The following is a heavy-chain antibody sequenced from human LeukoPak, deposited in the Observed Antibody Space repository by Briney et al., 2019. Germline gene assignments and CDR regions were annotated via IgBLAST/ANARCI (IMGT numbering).Heavy chain of an antibody. CDR1: GFTSSTYA. J-gene: IGHJ3*02. V-gene: IGHV3-23*01. D-gene: IGHD6-13*01. Sequence: PGGSLRLSCAASGFTSSTYAMSWVRQAPGRGLEWVSSNSGSGGSTYYADSVKGRFTISRDNSKNTLYLQMNRLRAEDTAIYYCTRYSRTWYDAPFDIWGQGTKVTVSS. CDR2: NSGSGGST. CDR3: TRYSRTWYDAPFDI.